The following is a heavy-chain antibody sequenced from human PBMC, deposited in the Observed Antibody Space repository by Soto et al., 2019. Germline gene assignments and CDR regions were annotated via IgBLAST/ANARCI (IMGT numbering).Heavy chain of an antibody. V-gene: IGHV1-69*18. CDR1: GGTFSTYT. J-gene: IGHJ3*01. Sequence: QVHLVQSGAEVRKPGSSVKVSCKTSGGTFSTYTIYWVRQAPGQGLEWMGRIIPLFGTTKYEQNFQDRVTITAEEYTSTTYMELKSLRAEDTAVYYCERQLDNRANKGFDVWGEGTAVTVSA. CDR3: ERQLDNRANKGFDV. D-gene: IGHD1-1*01. CDR2: IIPLFGTT.